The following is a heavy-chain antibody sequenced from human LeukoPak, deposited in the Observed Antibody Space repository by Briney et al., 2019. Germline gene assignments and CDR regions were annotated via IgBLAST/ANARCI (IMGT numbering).Heavy chain of an antibody. CDR2: INPSGGT. CDR1: VYTINN. Sequence: ASVKVSCKASVYTINNIHWVRQAPGQGLEWMGIINPSGGTSYAQKFQGRVTMTRDTSTGTVYMDLRSLTSEDKAVYYCARDGDYCVDPWGQGTLVTVSS. J-gene: IGHJ5*02. V-gene: IGHV1-46*02. D-gene: IGHD2-15*01. CDR3: ARDGDYCVDP.